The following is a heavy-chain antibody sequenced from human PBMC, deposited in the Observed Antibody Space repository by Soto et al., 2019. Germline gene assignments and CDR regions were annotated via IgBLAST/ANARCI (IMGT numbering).Heavy chain of an antibody. CDR3: ASSLVRGVSNVVRCFDP. Sequence: QVQLQESGPGLVKPSQTLSLTCTVSGGSISSGGYYWSWIRQHPGKGLEWIGYIYYSGSTYYNPSLKSRVTISLDTSKNHFSLKLSSVTAAYTAMYYCASSLVRGVSNVVRCFDPWGHGTLFTVSS. J-gene: IGHJ5*02. D-gene: IGHD3-10*01. V-gene: IGHV4-31*03. CDR1: GGSISSGGYY. CDR2: IYYSGST.